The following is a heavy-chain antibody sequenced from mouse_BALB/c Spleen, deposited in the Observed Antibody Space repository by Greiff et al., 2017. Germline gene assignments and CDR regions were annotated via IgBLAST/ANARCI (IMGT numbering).Heavy chain of an antibody. V-gene: IGHV5-6-5*01. CDR2: ISSGGST. J-gene: IGHJ4*01. CDR3: ARGDYYGSSYDYAMDY. CDR1: GFTFGSYA. Sequence: EVKLMESGGGLVKPGGSLKLSCAASGFTFGSYAMSWVRQTPEKRLEWVASISSGGSTYYPDSVKGRFTISRDNARNILYLQMSSLRSEDTAMYYCARGDYYGSSYDYAMDYWGQGTSVTVSS. D-gene: IGHD1-1*01.